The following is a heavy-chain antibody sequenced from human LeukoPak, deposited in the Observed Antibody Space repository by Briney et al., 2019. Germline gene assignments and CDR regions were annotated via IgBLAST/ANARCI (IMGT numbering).Heavy chain of an antibody. CDR1: GYTFTGHF. V-gene: IGHV1-2*02. J-gene: IGHJ5*02. Sequence: ASVKVYCKASGYTFTGHFIHWVRQAPGQGLEWMGWINPQSGSTSYAQPFQGRVVMTLDTSVNSVYMEMSSLGYDDTATYFCARDRADEYSAGSYVSFDPWGRGTPLTVSS. D-gene: IGHD3-10*01. CDR2: INPQSGST. CDR3: ARDRADEYSAGSYVSFDP.